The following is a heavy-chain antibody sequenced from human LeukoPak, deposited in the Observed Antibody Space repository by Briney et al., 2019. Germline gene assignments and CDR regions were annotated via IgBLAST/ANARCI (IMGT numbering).Heavy chain of an antibody. CDR2: IFPNDET. J-gene: IGHJ4*02. V-gene: IGHV2-26*01. CDR3: ARAVGDSVVLHN. CDR1: GFSFRTTGMS. Sequence: SGPTLVKPTETLTLTCSVSGFSFRTTGMSMSWIRQPPGKALEWLAHIFPNDETTYNPSLRGRLTISKDSSKGQVVLTMTNMAPVDTATYYCARAVGDSVVLHNWGQGILVTVSS. D-gene: IGHD4-17*01.